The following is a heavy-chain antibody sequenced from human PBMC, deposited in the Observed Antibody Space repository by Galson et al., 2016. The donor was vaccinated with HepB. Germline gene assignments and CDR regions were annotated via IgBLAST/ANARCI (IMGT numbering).Heavy chain of an antibody. Sequence: LSLTCAVSGGSISSPYWWNWVRQPPGKGLEWIGEIYHSGTTSYNPSLKSRVTISIDKSKNRFSRKLNSVTAADTAVFYCARRDGFNQYYFDYWGQGTLITVSS. CDR2: IYHSGTT. CDR3: ARRDGFNQYYFDY. D-gene: IGHD5-24*01. J-gene: IGHJ4*02. CDR1: GGSISSPYW. V-gene: IGHV4-4*02.